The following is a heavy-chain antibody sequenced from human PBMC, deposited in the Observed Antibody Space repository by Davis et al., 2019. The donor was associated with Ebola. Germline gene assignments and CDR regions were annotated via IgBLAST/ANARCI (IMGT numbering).Heavy chain of an antibody. Sequence: PGGSLRLSCAASGFTFSSYNMHWVRQAPGKGLEWVAVISYDGNYKYYANSVKGRFTFSRDNSRNTLSLQMNSLRAEDTAVYYCARGPRDYAINANWFDPWGQGTLVTVSS. CDR2: ISYDGNYK. CDR3: ARGPRDYAINANWFDP. D-gene: IGHD4-17*01. CDR1: GFTFSSYN. J-gene: IGHJ5*02. V-gene: IGHV3-30-3*01.